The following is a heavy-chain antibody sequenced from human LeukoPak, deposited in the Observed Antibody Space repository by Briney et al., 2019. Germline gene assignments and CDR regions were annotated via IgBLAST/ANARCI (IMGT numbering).Heavy chain of an antibody. J-gene: IGHJ6*03. D-gene: IGHD1-26*01. CDR3: ARVRGGATIGNFHYYYLDV. Sequence: GGSLRLSCAASGFTFSSYTMHWVRQAPGMGLEYVSAIISHGGSIDYAQSVKGRFTISRDNSKNTLYLQMGSLRPEDMAVYYCARVRGGATIGNFHYYYLDVWGKGTTVTVSS. CDR2: IISHGGSI. V-gene: IGHV3-64*01. CDR1: GFTFSSYT.